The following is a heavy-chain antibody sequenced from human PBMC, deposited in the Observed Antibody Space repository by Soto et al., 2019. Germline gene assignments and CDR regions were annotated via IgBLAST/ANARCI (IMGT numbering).Heavy chain of an antibody. V-gene: IGHV3-30*18. CDR3: AKDHGGWSVRDAFDI. CDR2: ISYDGSTK. Sequence: PGGSLRLSCAASGFTFSSYGMHWVRQAPGKGLEWVAVISYDGSTKYYADSVKGRFTISRDNSKNTLYLQMNSLRAEDTAVYYCAKDHGGWSVRDAFDIWGQGTMVTVSS. J-gene: IGHJ3*02. CDR1: GFTFSSYG. D-gene: IGHD2-15*01.